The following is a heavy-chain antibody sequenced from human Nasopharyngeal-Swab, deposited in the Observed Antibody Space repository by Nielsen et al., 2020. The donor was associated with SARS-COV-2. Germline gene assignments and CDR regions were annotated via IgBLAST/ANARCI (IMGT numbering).Heavy chain of an antibody. V-gene: IGHV3-30*18. D-gene: IGHD5-12*01. J-gene: IGHJ6*03. CDR2: ISYDGSNK. Sequence: GGSLRLSCAASGFTFSSYGMHWVRQAPGKGLEWVAVISYDGSNKYYADSVKGRFTISRDNSKNTLYLQMNSLRAEDTAVYYCAKDGRVDIVATGYYYYYYMDVWGKGTTVTVFS. CDR1: GFTFSSYG. CDR3: AKDGRVDIVATGYYYYYYMDV.